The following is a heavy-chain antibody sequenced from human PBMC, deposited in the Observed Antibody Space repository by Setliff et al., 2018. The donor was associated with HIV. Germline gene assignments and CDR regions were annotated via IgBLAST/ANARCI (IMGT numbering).Heavy chain of an antibody. V-gene: IGHV1-69*13. Sequence: SVKVSCKASGGTFSSYAISWVRQAPGQGLEWMGGIIPIFGTANYAQKFQGRVTITADESTSTAYMELSSLRSEDTAVYYCARDPGGYDSSGFDAFDIWGQGTMGTVS. CDR2: IIPIFGTA. J-gene: IGHJ3*02. CDR3: ARDPGGYDSSGFDAFDI. CDR1: GGTFSSYA. D-gene: IGHD3-22*01.